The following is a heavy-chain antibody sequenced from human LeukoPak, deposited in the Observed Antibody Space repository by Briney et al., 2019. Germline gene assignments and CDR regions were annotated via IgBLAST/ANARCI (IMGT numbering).Heavy chain of an antibody. V-gene: IGHV4-34*01. CDR2: INHSGST. Sequence: SETLSPTCAVYGGSFSGYYWSWTRQPPGKGLEWIGEINHSGSTNYNPSLKSRVTISVDTSKNQFSLKLSSVTAADTAVYYCASITIFGGSMDVWGQGTTVTVSS. CDR3: ASITIFGGSMDV. D-gene: IGHD3-3*01. CDR1: GGSFSGYY. J-gene: IGHJ6*02.